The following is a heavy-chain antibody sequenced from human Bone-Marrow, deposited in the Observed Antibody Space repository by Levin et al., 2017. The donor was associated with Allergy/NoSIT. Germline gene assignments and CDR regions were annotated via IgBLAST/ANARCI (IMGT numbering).Heavy chain of an antibody. Sequence: SETLSLTCTVSGGSISSSSYYWGWIRQPPGKGLEWIGSIYYSGSTYYNPSLKSRVTISVDTSKNQFSLKLSSVTAADTAVYYCARQGCVGSYDCWFDPWGQGTLVTVSS. V-gene: IGHV4-39*01. CDR3: ARQGCVGSYDCWFDP. D-gene: IGHD3-16*01. CDR2: IYYSGST. CDR1: GGSISSSSYY. J-gene: IGHJ5*02.